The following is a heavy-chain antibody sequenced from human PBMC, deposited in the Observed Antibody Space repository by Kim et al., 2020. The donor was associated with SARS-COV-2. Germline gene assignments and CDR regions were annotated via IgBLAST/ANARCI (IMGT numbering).Heavy chain of an antibody. D-gene: IGHD3-22*01. CDR1: GGSISSYY. CDR3: ARYSSGYYYYFDY. J-gene: IGHJ4*02. Sequence: SETLSLTCTVSGGSISSYYWSWIRQPPGKGLEWIGYIYYSGSTNYNPSLKSRVTISVDTSKNQFSLKLSSVTAADTAVYYCARYSSGYYYYFDYWGQGTLVTVSS. V-gene: IGHV4-59*01. CDR2: IYYSGST.